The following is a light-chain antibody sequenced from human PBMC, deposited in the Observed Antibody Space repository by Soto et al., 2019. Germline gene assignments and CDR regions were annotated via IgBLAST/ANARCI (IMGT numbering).Light chain of an antibody. CDR1: SSDFGGYNY. CDR2: HVS. V-gene: IGLV2-14*03. J-gene: IGLJ1*01. Sequence: QSVLTQPASVSGSPGQSITISCTGTSSDFGGYNYVSWYQQYPGKVPKLLIYHVSNRPSGVSNRFSGSKSGNTASLTISGLQAEDEADYFCTSFTSDNLDVFGTGTKLTVL. CDR3: TSFTSDNLDV.